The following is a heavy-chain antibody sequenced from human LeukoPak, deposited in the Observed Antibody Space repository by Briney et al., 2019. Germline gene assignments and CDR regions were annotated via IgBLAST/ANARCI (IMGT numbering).Heavy chain of an antibody. J-gene: IGHJ4*02. CDR2: INRDGSTT. Sequence: GGSLRLSCAASGFTFSNYWVHWVRQAPGKGLVWVSRINRDGSTTNYADSVKGRFTVSRDNAKNTLELQMNSLRAEDTAVYYCARDRKSGESSEIDYWGQGTLVTVSS. D-gene: IGHD3-10*01. V-gene: IGHV3-74*01. CDR1: GFTFSNYW. CDR3: ARDRKSGESSEIDY.